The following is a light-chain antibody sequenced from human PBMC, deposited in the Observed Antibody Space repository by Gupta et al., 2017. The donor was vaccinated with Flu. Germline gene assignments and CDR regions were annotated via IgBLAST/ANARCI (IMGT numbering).Light chain of an antibody. CDR2: VDSDGRH. CDR1: SRHSPYA. J-gene: IGLJ3*02. CDR3: QTWGTDIQV. V-gene: IGLV4-69*01. Sequence: QLVLTPSPSASASLGASVKLTCTLNSRHSPYAIAWHQHQPEQGPRFVMKVDSDGRHRRGADIPDRFSVSSSGADPNLTIASRQADDEDDYYCQTWGTDIQVFGGGTKLTVL.